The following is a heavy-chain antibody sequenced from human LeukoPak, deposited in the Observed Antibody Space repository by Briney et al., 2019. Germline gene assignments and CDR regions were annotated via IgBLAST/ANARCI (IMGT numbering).Heavy chain of an antibody. D-gene: IGHD3-10*01. Sequence: GGSLRLSCAASGFTFSSYSMNWVRQAPGKGLEWVSSISSSSSYIYYADSVKGRFTISRDNAKNSLYLQMNSLRAEDTAVYYCARDLYGSRPSGGYWGQGTLVTVSS. CDR1: GFTFSSYS. CDR3: ARDLYGSRPSGGY. V-gene: IGHV3-21*01. CDR2: ISSSSSYI. J-gene: IGHJ4*02.